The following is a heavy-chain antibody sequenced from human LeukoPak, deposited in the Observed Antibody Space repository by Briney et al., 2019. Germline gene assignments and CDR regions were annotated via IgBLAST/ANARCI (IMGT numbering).Heavy chain of an antibody. CDR1: GFTFSSFA. CDR2: ISDSGGSR. Sequence: GGSLRLSCAASGFTFSSFAMNWVRQAPGKGLEWVSAISDSGGSRYYADSVKGRFTISRDNAKNTVYLQMNSLRLEDTAVYYCAKGGGWLYYFDYWGQGSLVSVSS. CDR3: AKGGGWLYYFDY. J-gene: IGHJ4*02. D-gene: IGHD6-19*01. V-gene: IGHV3-23*01.